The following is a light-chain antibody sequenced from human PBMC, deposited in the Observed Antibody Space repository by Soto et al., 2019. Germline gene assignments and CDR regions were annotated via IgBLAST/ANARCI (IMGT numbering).Light chain of an antibody. CDR3: QQFDKLIT. V-gene: IGKV3D-20*01. J-gene: IGKJ4*01. CDR2: DAS. CDR1: QTISNNF. Sequence: EIVLTQSPATLSLSPGERATLSCGASQTISNNFLAWYQQRPGLAPRLLIYDASNRAAGIPDRFSGSGSGTDFTLTISRLEPEDFAVYYCQQFDKLITFGGGIKVEI.